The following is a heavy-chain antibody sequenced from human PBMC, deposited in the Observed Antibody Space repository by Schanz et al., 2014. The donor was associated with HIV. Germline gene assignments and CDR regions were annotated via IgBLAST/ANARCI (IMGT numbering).Heavy chain of an antibody. CDR2: ISWNSGSI. CDR3: AKDRGGGSGMVTNYYYGMDV. CDR1: GFIFDDYA. J-gene: IGHJ6*02. V-gene: IGHV3-9*01. Sequence: EVQLVESGGGLVQPGRSLRLSCAASGFIFDDYAMHWARQAPGKGLEWVSGISWNSGSIGYGDSVKGRFTISRDNAKNSLYLQMNNLRTEDTALYYCAKDRGGGSGMVTNYYYGMDVWGQGTTVTVSS. D-gene: IGHD5-18*01.